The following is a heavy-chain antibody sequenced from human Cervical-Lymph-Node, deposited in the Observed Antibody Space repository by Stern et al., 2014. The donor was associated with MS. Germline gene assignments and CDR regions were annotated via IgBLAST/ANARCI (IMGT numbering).Heavy chain of an antibody. CDR1: GFSVTTAGVG. J-gene: IGHJ4*02. CDR3: AHSRVKYCRGGTCYSSLFDY. V-gene: IGHV2-5*02. Sequence: SGPTLVKPTQTVTLTCTLSGFSVTTAGVGVGWIRQHPGKALEWLALLYWEDDKMYSQYLKDGVDPTKDASKNLVGLTTTNVDPVDTATYYCAHSRVKYCRGGTCYSSLFDYWGQGSLVTVSS. CDR2: LYWEDDK. D-gene: IGHD2-15*01.